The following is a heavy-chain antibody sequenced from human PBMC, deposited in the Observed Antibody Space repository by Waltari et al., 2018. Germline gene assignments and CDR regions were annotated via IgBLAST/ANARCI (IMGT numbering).Heavy chain of an antibody. CDR2: FDPEYGAT. CDR1: GYTLTELS. D-gene: IGHD1-26*01. CDR3: ATVGGIVGATSDY. J-gene: IGHJ4*02. Sequence: QVQLVQSGAEVKKPGASVKVSCKVSGYTLTELSMHWVRQAPGKGLEWMGGFDPEYGATIYEQNFQVRVTMTEDTSTDTSYMELSSLRSEDTAVYYCATVGGIVGATSDYWGQGTLVTVSS. V-gene: IGHV1-24*01.